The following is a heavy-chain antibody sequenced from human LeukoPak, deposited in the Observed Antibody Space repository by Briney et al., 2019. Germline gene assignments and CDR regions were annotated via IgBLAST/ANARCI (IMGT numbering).Heavy chain of an antibody. J-gene: IGHJ4*02. V-gene: IGHV1-69*04. CDR3: ARDRRWLPASYGSGSIFESSVEFDY. D-gene: IGHD3-10*01. Sequence: GASVKVSSKASGGTFSSYAISWVRQAPGQGLEWMGRIMPILGIANYAQKFQGRVTITADKSTSIAYMELSRLRSDDTAVYYCARDRRWLPASYGSGSIFESSVEFDYWGQGTLVTVSS. CDR1: GGTFSSYA. CDR2: IMPILGIA.